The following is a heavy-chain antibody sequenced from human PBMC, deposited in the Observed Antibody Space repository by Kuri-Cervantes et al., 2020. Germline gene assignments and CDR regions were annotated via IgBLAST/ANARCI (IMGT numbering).Heavy chain of an antibody. V-gene: IGHV4-4*02. CDR1: GGSISSSNW. J-gene: IGHJ6*03. CDR3: ARDSQGSYDFWSGYQNYYYYMDV. Sequence: SETLSLTCAVSGGSISSSNWWSWVRQPPGKGLEWIGEIYHSGSSNYNPSLKSRVTISVDKSKNQFSLKLSSVTAADTAVYYCARDSQGSYDFWSGYQNYYYYMDVWGKGTTVTVSS. CDR2: IYHSGSS. D-gene: IGHD3-3*01.